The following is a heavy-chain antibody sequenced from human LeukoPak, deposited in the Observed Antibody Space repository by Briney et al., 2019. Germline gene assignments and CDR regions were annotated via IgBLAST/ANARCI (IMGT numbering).Heavy chain of an antibody. D-gene: IGHD3-16*01. V-gene: IGHV4-4*09. CDR2: IFTSEVT. J-gene: IGHJ6*02. CDR1: GGSISTFY. CDR3: ARGGAQGMDV. Sequence: SETLSLTCTVSGGSISTFYWNWIRQPPGKGLEWIGYIFTSEVTIYSPSFRSRVAISVDTSKNQFSLNLSSVTAADTAVYYCARGGAQGMDVWGQGTTVTVSS.